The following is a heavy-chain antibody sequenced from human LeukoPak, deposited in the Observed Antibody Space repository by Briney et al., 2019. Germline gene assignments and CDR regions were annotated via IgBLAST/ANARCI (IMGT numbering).Heavy chain of an antibody. Sequence: PGGSLRLSCAASGFTVSSNYMSWVRQAPGKGLEWVANIKQDGSEKYYVDSVKGRFTISRDNAKNSLYLQMNSLRAEDTAVYYCATRSSYSSGWYAGYFDLWGRGTLVTVSS. V-gene: IGHV3-7*01. J-gene: IGHJ2*01. CDR2: IKQDGSEK. CDR3: ATRSSYSSGWYAGYFDL. CDR1: GFTVSSNY. D-gene: IGHD6-19*01.